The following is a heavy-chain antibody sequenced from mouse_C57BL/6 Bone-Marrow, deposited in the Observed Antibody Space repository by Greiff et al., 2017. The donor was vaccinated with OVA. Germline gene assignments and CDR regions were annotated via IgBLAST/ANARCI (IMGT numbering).Heavy chain of an antibody. J-gene: IGHJ3*01. Sequence: LVKPGASVKLSCKASGYTFTEYTIHWVKQRSGQGLEWIGWFYPGSGSIKYNENFKDKATLTSDKSSSTVYMEISRLTSEDSAVYFCARHEEWFTGPAWFSYWGQGTLVTVSA. V-gene: IGHV1-62-2*01. CDR2: FYPGSGSI. CDR3: ARHEEWFTGPAWFSY. D-gene: IGHD2-2*01. CDR1: GYTFTEYT.